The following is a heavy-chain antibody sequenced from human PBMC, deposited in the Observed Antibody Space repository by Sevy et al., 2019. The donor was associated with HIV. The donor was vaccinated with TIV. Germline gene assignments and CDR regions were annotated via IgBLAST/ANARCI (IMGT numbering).Heavy chain of an antibody. CDR3: ARDRRQLDTRTLWY. CDR1: GYTFTSYG. J-gene: IGHJ4*02. Sequence: ASVKVSCKASGYTFTSYGISWVRQAPGQGLEWMGWISAYNGNTNYAQKLQGRVTMTTDTSTSTAYMELRSLRSDDTAVYYCARDRRQLDTRTLWYWGQGTLVTVSS. CDR2: ISAYNGNT. V-gene: IGHV1-18*01. D-gene: IGHD6-13*01.